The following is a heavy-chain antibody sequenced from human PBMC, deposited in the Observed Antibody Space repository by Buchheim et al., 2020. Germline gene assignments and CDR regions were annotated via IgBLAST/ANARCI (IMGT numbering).Heavy chain of an antibody. D-gene: IGHD5-18*01. J-gene: IGHJ6*02. CDR3: VAEWIQLWLRYYYYGMDV. CDR1: GFTFSSYA. CDR2: ISYDGSNK. Sequence: QVQLVESGGGVVQPGRSLRLSCAASGFTFSSYAMHWVRQAPGKGLEWVAVISYDGSNKYYADSVKGRFTISRDNSKNTLYLQMNSLRAEDTAVYYCVAEWIQLWLRYYYYGMDVWGQGTT. V-gene: IGHV3-30-3*01.